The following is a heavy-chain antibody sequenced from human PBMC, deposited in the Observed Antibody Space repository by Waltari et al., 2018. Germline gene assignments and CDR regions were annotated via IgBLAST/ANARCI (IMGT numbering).Heavy chain of an antibody. CDR1: GGSISSYY. V-gene: IGHV4-59*01. D-gene: IGHD3-22*01. J-gene: IGHJ6*02. Sequence: QVQLQESGPGLVKPSETLSLTCPVSGGSISSYYWSWIRQPPGKGLEWIGYIYYSGSTNYNPSLKSRVTISVDTSKNQFSLKLSSVTAADTAVYYCARVSPVNYYDSSGYEYGMDVWGQGTTVTVSS. CDR3: ARVSPVNYYDSSGYEYGMDV. CDR2: IYYSGST.